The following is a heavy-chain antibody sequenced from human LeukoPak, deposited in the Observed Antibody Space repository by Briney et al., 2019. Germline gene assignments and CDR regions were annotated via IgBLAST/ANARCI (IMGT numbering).Heavy chain of an antibody. Sequence: GGSLRLSCAASGFTFSSNAMSWVGQAPGKGLEWVSAIRGSGGSTYYADSVKGRSTIPRDNSKNPLYLQMNSLRAEDTAVYYCAKDGSWIFHNWFDPWGQGTLVTVSS. J-gene: IGHJ5*02. CDR1: GFTFSSNA. CDR2: IRGSGGST. D-gene: IGHD2-2*03. CDR3: AKDGSWIFHNWFDP. V-gene: IGHV3-23*01.